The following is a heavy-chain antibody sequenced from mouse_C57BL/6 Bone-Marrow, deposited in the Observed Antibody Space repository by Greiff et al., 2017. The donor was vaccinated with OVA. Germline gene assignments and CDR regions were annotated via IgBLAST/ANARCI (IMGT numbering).Heavy chain of an antibody. CDR1: GFNIKDDY. CDR2: IDPENGDT. CDR3: TTGGLDY. Sequence: EVQLQQSGAELVRPGDSVKLSCTASGFNIKDDYMHWVQQRPEQGLEWIGWIDPENGDTEYASKFHVKATITTDTSSHTAYLQLISLTSKDTAVCYCTTGGLDYWGQGTTLTVSS. J-gene: IGHJ2*01. D-gene: IGHD1-1*02. V-gene: IGHV14-4*01.